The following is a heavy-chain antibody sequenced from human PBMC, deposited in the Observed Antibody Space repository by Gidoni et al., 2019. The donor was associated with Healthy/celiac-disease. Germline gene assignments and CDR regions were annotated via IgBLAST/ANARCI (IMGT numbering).Heavy chain of an antibody. V-gene: IGHV4-34*01. CDR1: GGSFSGYY. J-gene: IGHJ4*02. D-gene: IGHD3-22*01. CDR2: INHSGST. CDR3: ARDYYDSRGLDY. Sequence: QVQLQQWGAGLLKPSETLSLTCAVYGGSFSGYYWSWIRQPPGKGLEWIGEINHSGSTNYNPSLKSRVTISVDTSKNQFSLKLSSVTAADTAVYYCARDYYDSRGLDYWGQGTLVTVSS.